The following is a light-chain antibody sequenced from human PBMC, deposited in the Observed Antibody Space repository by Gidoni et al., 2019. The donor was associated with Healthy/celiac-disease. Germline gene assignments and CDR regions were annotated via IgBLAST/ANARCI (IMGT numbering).Light chain of an antibody. J-gene: IGLJ3*02. Sequence: GQSITISCTGTSSDVGGYNYVSWYQQHPGKAPKLMIYDVSNRPSGVPNRFSGSKSGNTASLTISGLQAEDEADYYCSSYTSSSTLSWVFGGGTKLTVL. CDR3: SSYTSSSTLSWV. CDR2: DVS. CDR1: SSDVGGYNY. V-gene: IGLV2-14*04.